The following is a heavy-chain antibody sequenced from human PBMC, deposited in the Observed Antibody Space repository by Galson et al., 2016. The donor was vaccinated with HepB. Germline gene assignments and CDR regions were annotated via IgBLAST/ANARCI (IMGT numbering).Heavy chain of an antibody. D-gene: IGHD3-22*01. CDR3: ATDRVAYYDDGGYYSLLDY. V-gene: IGHV1-24*01. J-gene: IGHJ4*02. Sequence: SVKVSCKVSGSTLTELSIHWVRQPPGKGLEWMGGFDPDESETIYAPNFQGRVTMTEDTSTDTAYLELSSLRAENTAVYYCATDRVAYYDDGGYYSLLDYWGQGTLVTVSS. CDR1: GSTLTELS. CDR2: FDPDESET.